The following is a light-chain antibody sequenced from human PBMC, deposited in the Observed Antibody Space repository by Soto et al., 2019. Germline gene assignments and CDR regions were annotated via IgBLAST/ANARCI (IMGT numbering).Light chain of an antibody. V-gene: IGKV1-5*03. Sequence: DIQMTQSPSTLSGSVGERVTITCRAIQTISSWLAWYQQKPGKAPKLLIYKASTLKSGVPSRFSGSGSGTEFTLTISSLQPDDFATYYCQHYNSYSEAFGQGTKVDIK. CDR1: QTISSW. J-gene: IGKJ1*01. CDR2: KAS. CDR3: QHYNSYSEA.